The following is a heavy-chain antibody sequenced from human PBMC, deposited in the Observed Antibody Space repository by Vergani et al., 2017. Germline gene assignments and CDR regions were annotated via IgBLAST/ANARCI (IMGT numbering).Heavy chain of an antibody. Sequence: QVQLVQSGAEVKKPGSSVKVSCKASGGTFSSYAISWVRQAPGQGRECMGGMIPIFGTANYAQKFQGRVTITADKSTSTAYMELSSLRSEDTAVYYCARAVPCSGGSCYSGVFDYWGQGTLVTVSS. CDR3: ARAVPCSGGSCYSGVFDY. CDR1: GGTFSSYA. CDR2: MIPIFGTA. J-gene: IGHJ4*02. D-gene: IGHD2-15*01. V-gene: IGHV1-69*06.